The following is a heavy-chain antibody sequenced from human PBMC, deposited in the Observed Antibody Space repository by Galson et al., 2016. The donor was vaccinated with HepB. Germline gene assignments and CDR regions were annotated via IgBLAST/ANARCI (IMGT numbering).Heavy chain of an antibody. CDR2: ISYSGTT. Sequence: ETLSLTCTVSGGSINSNTSYWGWIRQPPGKGLEWLGSISYSGTTYCNPSLKSRVTISVDTSKNQFSLRLRSVTAADTAVYYCAREDTSMVPSLGLDVWGQGTTVTVSS. CDR3: AREDTSMVPSLGLDV. V-gene: IGHV4-39*07. CDR1: GGSINSNTSY. D-gene: IGHD5-18*01. J-gene: IGHJ6*02.